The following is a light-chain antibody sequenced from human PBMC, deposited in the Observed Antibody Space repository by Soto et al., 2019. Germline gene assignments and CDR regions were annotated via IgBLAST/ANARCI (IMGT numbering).Light chain of an antibody. V-gene: IGLV1-51*01. J-gene: IGLJ1*01. CDR2: DDN. Sequence: QSVMTQPPSVSAAPGQKVTISCSGSSSNIGGNSVSWYQQLPGTAPKLLIYDDNKRPSGIPDRFSGSKSGTSATPGITGFQTGDEADYYCGSWDSSLSAYVFGTGTKLTVL. CDR1: SSNIGGNS. CDR3: GSWDSSLSAYV.